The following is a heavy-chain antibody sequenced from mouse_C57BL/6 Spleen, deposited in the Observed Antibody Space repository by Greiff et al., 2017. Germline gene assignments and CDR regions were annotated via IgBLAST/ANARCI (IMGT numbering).Heavy chain of an antibody. CDR1: GYAFTNYL. V-gene: IGHV1-54*01. CDR2: INPGSGGT. Sequence: VQLQQSGAELVRPGTSVKVSCKASGYAFTNYLIEWVKQRPGQGLEWIGVINPGSGGTNYNEKFKGKATLTADKSSSTAYMQLSSLTSEDSAVYFCARSGYSNYVFDYWGQGTTLTVSS. J-gene: IGHJ2*01. D-gene: IGHD2-5*01. CDR3: ARSGYSNYVFDY.